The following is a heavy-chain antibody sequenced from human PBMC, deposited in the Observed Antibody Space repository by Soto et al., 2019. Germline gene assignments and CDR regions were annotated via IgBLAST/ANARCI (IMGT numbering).Heavy chain of an antibody. V-gene: IGHV4-59*08. J-gene: IGHJ4*02. CDR2: IHYSGST. Sequence: PSETLSLTCTVSGGSITGYYWSWIRQPPGKGLEWLGYIHYSGSTNYNPSLKSRVTISLDTSKSQISLKLSSVTAADTALYYCARRSYFDWAFDYWGQGTLVTVSS. CDR3: ARRSYFDWAFDY. CDR1: GGSITGYY. D-gene: IGHD3-9*01.